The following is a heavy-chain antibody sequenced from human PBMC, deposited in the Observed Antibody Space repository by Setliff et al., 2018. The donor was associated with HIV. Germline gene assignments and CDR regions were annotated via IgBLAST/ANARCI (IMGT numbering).Heavy chain of an antibody. Sequence: PGGSLRLSCAASGFTFSSYAMSWVRQAPGKGLEWVATIELDGSGRYVDSVKGRFTISRDNAKNSLYLQMNSLRAEDTALYYCAKGLVPYYYYYMDVWGKGTTVTVSS. CDR1: GFTFSSYA. CDR3: AKGLVPYYYYYMDV. V-gene: IGHV3-7*03. J-gene: IGHJ6*03. D-gene: IGHD6-19*01. CDR2: IELDGSGR.